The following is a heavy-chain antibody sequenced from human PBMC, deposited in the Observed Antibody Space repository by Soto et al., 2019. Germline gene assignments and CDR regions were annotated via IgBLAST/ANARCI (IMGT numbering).Heavy chain of an antibody. CDR1: GYTLTNYA. J-gene: IGHJ4*02. CDR2: IDPGSGNP. CDR3: TSDLNGGNPFDY. V-gene: IGHV1-3*01. D-gene: IGHD2-8*01. Sequence: QVQLVQSGAEVKKPGASVRVSCKPSGYTLTNYAIHWVRQAAGQSLEWLAWIDPGSGNPTYSQKFRGRITLSRDNSASTFYMDLSSLTSEDTAVYFCTSDLNGGNPFDYWGQGTLVTVSS.